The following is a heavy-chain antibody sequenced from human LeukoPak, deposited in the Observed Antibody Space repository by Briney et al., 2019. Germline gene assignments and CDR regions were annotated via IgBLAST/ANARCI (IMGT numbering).Heavy chain of an antibody. CDR2: INSDGSST. J-gene: IGHJ4*02. Sequence: GGSLRLSCAASGFTLSSYWMHWVRQAPGKGLVWVSRINSDGSSTSYADSVKGRFTISRDNAKNTLYLQMNSLRAEDTAVYYCARVGDYSNLPFDYWGQGTLVTVSS. CDR3: ARVGDYSNLPFDY. CDR1: GFTLSSYW. V-gene: IGHV3-74*01. D-gene: IGHD4-11*01.